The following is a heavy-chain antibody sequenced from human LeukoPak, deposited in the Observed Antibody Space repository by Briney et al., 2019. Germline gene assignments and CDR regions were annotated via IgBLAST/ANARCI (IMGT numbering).Heavy chain of an antibody. Sequence: GGSLRLSYAASGFTISSDALTWVRLAPGKGLECVSGISGSNTYYAESVKGRFTISRDDSNNMLYLQINSLRAEDTAVYYCAKRRSRNTGPFDYWGQGTLVTVSP. V-gene: IGHV3-23*01. CDR1: GFTISSDA. CDR2: ISGSNT. J-gene: IGHJ4*02. D-gene: IGHD5-18*01. CDR3: AKRRSRNTGPFDY.